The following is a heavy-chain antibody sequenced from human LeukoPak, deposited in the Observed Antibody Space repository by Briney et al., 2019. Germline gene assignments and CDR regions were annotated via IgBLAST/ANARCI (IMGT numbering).Heavy chain of an antibody. CDR3: ARSGYSSGWHGGDFDY. CDR2: IYYSGST. J-gene: IGHJ4*02. D-gene: IGHD6-19*01. Sequence: SETLSLTCTVSGGSISSSSYYWGWIRQPPGKGLEWIGSIYYSGSTYYNPSLKSRVTISVDTSKNQFSLKLSSVTAADTAVYHCARSGYSSGWHGGDFDYWGQGTLVTVSS. CDR1: GGSISSSSYY. V-gene: IGHV4-39*01.